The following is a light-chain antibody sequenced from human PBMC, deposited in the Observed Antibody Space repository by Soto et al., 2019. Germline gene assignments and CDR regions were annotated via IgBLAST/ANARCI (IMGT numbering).Light chain of an antibody. V-gene: IGKV1-39*01. Sequence: DTQMTQSPSYLSASVGDRVTITCRTSHSFSIYLNWYQQKPGKAPNLLIYAASSLGSGVPSRFSGSGSGTDFTLIISSLQPEDIATYYCQQSYSTPWTFGQGTKVEIK. CDR1: HSFSIY. CDR2: AAS. J-gene: IGKJ1*01. CDR3: QQSYSTPWT.